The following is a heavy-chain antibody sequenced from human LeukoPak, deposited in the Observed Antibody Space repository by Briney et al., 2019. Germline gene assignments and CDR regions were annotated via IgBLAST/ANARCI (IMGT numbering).Heavy chain of an antibody. Sequence: SETLSLTCTVSGGSISSYYWSWIRQPPGKGLEWIGYIYYSGSTNYTPSLKSRVTISVDTSKNQFSLKLSSVTAADTAVYYCARMRATVTTFFGYWGQGTLVTVSS. CDR1: GGSISSYY. V-gene: IGHV4-59*08. CDR2: IYYSGST. D-gene: IGHD4-11*01. CDR3: ARMRATVTTFFGY. J-gene: IGHJ4*02.